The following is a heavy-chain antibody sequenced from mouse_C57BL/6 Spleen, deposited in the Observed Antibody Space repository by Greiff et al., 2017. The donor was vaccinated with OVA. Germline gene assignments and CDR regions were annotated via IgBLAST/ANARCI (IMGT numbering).Heavy chain of an antibody. CDR1: GFTFSDYG. CDR2: ISSGSSTI. CDR3: ARDYRGAMDY. D-gene: IGHD1-1*02. J-gene: IGHJ4*01. Sequence: EVMLVESGGGLVKPGGSLKLSCAASGFTFSDYGMHWVRQAPEKGLEWVAYISSGSSTIYYADTVKGRFPISRDNAKNTLFLQMTSLRSEDTAMYYGARDYRGAMDYWGQGTSVTVSS. V-gene: IGHV5-17*01.